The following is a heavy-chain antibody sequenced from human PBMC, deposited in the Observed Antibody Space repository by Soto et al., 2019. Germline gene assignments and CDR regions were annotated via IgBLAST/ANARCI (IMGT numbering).Heavy chain of an antibody. Sequence: EVQLVESGGGLVQPGGSLRRSCAASGFTFGNYWMGWVRQAPGKGRGWGKNLKKEGTAKNYVDSVRGRFTISRDNAKNALDLQMNSLAAEDTAVDYWGSVAIWGQGTLVTVSS. CDR2: LKKEGTAK. J-gene: IGHJ4*02. D-gene: IGHD5-12*01. CDR3: GSVAI. V-gene: IGHV3-7*01. CDR1: GFTFGNYW.